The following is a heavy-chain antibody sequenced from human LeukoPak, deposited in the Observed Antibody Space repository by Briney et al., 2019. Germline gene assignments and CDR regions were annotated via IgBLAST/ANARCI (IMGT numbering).Heavy chain of an antibody. CDR2: IYSGGST. J-gene: IGHJ4*02. Sequence: GGSLRLSCAASGFTISSNYMSWVRQAPGKGLEWVSVIYSGGSTYYADSVKGRFTISRDNSKNTLYLQMNSLRAEDTAVYYCARSPDSNYGFDYWGQGTLVTVSS. CDR1: GFTISSNY. D-gene: IGHD4-11*01. CDR3: ARSPDSNYGFDY. V-gene: IGHV3-53*01.